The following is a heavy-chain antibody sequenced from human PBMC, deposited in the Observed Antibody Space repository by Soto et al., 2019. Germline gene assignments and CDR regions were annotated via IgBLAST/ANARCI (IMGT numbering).Heavy chain of an antibody. V-gene: IGHV4-39*01. J-gene: IGHJ4*02. CDR2: IYYSGST. CDR1: GGSISSSSYY. D-gene: IGHD6-13*01. Sequence: QLQLQESGPGLVKPSETLSLTCTVSGGSISSSSYYWGWIRQPPGKGLEWIGSIYYSGSTYYNPSLKSRVTRAVDTSKNQFSLKLSSVPAADTAVYYCARHEQQLAPAGFDYWGQGTLVTVSS. CDR3: ARHEQQLAPAGFDY.